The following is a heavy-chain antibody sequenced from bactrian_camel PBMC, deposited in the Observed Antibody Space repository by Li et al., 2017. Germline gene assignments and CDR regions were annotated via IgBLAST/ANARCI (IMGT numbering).Heavy chain of an antibody. V-gene: IGHV3S53*01. CDR2: IGSDGRT. J-gene: IGHJ4*01. D-gene: IGHD4*01. CDR1: GYSYSTYG. CDR3: AADLDGYSDFILDFDEYVW. Sequence: HVQLVESGGDSVQAGGSLRLSCAASGYSYSTYGMGWMPQAPGKEREGVAAIGSDGRTTYTDSVKGRFTISQDNAKNTLYLQMNSLKPEDTAMYYCAADLDGYSDFILDFDEYVWWGQGTQVTVS.